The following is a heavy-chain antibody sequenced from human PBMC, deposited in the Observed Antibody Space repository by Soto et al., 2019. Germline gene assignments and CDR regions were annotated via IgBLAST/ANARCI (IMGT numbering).Heavy chain of an antibody. D-gene: IGHD4-4*01. CDR3: AREDYSKVSYYGMDV. V-gene: IGHV1-69*01. J-gene: IGHJ6*02. CDR1: GGTFSSYA. CDR2: IIPIFGTA. Sequence: QVQLVQSGAEVKKPGSSVKVSCKASGGTFSSYAISWVRQAPGQGLEWMGGIIPIFGTANYAQKFQGRVTISADEATSTDYMELSSLRSEDTAVYYCAREDYSKVSYYGMDVWGQGTTVTVSS.